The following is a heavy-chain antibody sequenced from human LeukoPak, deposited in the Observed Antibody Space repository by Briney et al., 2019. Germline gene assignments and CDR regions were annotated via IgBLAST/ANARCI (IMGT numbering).Heavy chain of an antibody. J-gene: IGHJ4*02. CDR1: GFTFSSYW. CDR2: ISSGGSTI. Sequence: PGGSLRLSCAASGFTFSSYWMNWVRQAPGKGLEWVSYISSGGSTIYYADSVKGRFTISRDNARNSLYLQMNGLTDEDTAVYYCARRGYYDSSGYYDFDYWGQGTLVTVSS. D-gene: IGHD3-22*01. V-gene: IGHV3-48*02. CDR3: ARRGYYDSSGYYDFDY.